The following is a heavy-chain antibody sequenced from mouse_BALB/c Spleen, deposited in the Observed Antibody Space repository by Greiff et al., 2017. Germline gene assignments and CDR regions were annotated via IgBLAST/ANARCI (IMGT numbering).Heavy chain of an antibody. V-gene: IGHV1-4*01. D-gene: IGHD2-4*01. CDR3: ARGGYYDLYYDMDY. CDR1: GYTFTSYT. Sequence: QVQLQQSGAELARPGASVKMSCKASGYTFTSYTMHWVKQRPGQGLEWIGYINPSSGYTNYNQKFKDKATLTADKSSSTAYMQLSSLTSEDSAVYYCARGGYYDLYYDMDYWGQGTSVTVAS. J-gene: IGHJ4*01. CDR2: INPSSGYT.